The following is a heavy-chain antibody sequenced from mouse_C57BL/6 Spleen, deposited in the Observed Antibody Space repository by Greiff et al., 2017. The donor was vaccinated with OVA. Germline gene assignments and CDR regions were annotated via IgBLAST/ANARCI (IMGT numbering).Heavy chain of an antibody. CDR2: IYPGDGDT. Sequence: VQLQQSGPELVKPGASVKISCKASGYAFSSSWMNWVKQRPGKGLEWIGRIYPGDGDTNYNGKFKGKATLTADKSSSTAYMQLSSLTSEDSAVYFCARRRGYYCDYWGQGTTLTVSS. V-gene: IGHV1-82*01. J-gene: IGHJ2*01. CDR1: GYAFSSSW. CDR3: ARRRGYYCDY.